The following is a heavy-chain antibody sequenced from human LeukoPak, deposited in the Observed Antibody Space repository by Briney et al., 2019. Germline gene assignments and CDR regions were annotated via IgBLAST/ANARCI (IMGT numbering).Heavy chain of an antibody. J-gene: IGHJ5*02. CDR2: IRNDGTNK. CDR3: AKGTSYNWNDGWFDP. V-gene: IGHV3-30*02. CDR1: GFTFSGSG. D-gene: IGHD1-20*01. Sequence: GGSLRLSCAAPGFTFSGSGMHWVRQAPGKGLEWVAFIRNDGTNKYYAESVKGRFTISRDNSKNTLYLQMNSLRAEDTAVYYCAKGTSYNWNDGWFDPWGNGILVTVSS.